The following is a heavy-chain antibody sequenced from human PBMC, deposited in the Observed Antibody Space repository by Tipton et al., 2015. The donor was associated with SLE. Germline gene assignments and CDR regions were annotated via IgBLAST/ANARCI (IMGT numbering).Heavy chain of an antibody. CDR2: ISSSSSYT. V-gene: IGHV3-11*06. Sequence: GSLRLSCAASGFTFSDYYMSWIRQAPGKGLEWVSYISSSSSYTNYADSVKGRFTISRDNAKNSLYLQMNSLRAEDTAVYYCARLVVPAADGDGMDVWGQGTTVTVSS. D-gene: IGHD2-15*01. CDR1: GFTFSDYY. CDR3: ARLVVPAADGDGMDV. J-gene: IGHJ6*02.